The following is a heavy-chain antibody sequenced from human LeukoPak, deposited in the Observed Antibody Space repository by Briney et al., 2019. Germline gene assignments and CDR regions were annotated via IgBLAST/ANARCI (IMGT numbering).Heavy chain of an antibody. V-gene: IGHV3-48*02. D-gene: IGHD2-15*01. CDR2: ISRGSSTI. Sequence: GGSLRLSCAASGFTLSSYTMNWVRQAPGKGPEWVSYISRGSSTIYYADSVKGRFTISRDNAKNSLYLQMNSLRDEDTAVYYCARDLGGPNDYWGQGTLVTVSS. CDR3: ARDLGGPNDY. J-gene: IGHJ4*02. CDR1: GFTLSSYT.